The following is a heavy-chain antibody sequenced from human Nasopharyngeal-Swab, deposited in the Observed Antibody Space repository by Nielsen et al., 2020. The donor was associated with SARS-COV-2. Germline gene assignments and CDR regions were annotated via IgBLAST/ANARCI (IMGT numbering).Heavy chain of an antibody. CDR2: INYRGTT. CDR1: GGSISSSNYY. Sequence: SETLSLTCTVSGGSISSSNYYWDWIRQPPGKGLEWIGDINYRGTTNYSPSLKSRVTISVDTSKNQFSLKLSSVTAADTAVYYCARGRCLGIYYYGMDVWGQGTTVTVSS. CDR3: ARGRCLGIYYYGMDV. J-gene: IGHJ6*02. D-gene: IGHD3-16*01. V-gene: IGHV4-39*07.